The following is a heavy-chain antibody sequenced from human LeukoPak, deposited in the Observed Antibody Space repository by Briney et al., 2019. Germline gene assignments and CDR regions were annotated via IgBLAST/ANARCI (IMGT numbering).Heavy chain of an antibody. CDR1: GGSISSYY. J-gene: IGHJ4*02. CDR3: ARGQARFGELYQFDY. V-gene: IGHV4-59*01. D-gene: IGHD3-10*01. CDR2: IYYSGST. Sequence: SETLSLTCTVSGGSISSYYWSWIRRPPGKGLEWIGYIYYSGSTNYNPSLKSRVTISVDTSKNQFSLKLSSVTAADTAVYYCARGQARFGELYQFDYWGQGTLVTVSS.